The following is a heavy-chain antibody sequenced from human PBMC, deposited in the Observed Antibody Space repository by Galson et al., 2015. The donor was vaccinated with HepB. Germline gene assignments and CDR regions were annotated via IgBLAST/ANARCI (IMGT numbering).Heavy chain of an antibody. D-gene: IGHD2-15*01. Sequence: SLRLSCAASGFTFSSHAMSWVRQAPGKGLEWVSGIGGISGSRNYADSVKGRFTISRDNSKNTLYLQMNNLRGEDTAVYFCAKDAGVVVAPTHFFENWGQGTLVTVSP. CDR2: IGGISGSR. CDR1: GFTFSSHA. CDR3: AKDAGVVVAPTHFFEN. J-gene: IGHJ4*02. V-gene: IGHV3-23*01.